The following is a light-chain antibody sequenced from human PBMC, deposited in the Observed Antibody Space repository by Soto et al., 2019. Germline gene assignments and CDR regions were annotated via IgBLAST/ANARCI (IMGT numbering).Light chain of an antibody. Sequence: EIVLTQSPGTLFLSPGERATLSCRASQSVRSSYLAWYQQKPGQAPRLLIYGASSRATGIPDRFSGSGSGTDFTLTISRLEPEDFAVYYCHQYGGSTQTFGQGTKVEV. CDR1: QSVRSSY. J-gene: IGKJ1*01. V-gene: IGKV3-20*01. CDR2: GAS. CDR3: HQYGGSTQT.